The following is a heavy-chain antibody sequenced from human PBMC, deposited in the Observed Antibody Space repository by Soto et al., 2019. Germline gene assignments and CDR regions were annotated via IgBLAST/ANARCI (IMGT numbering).Heavy chain of an antibody. CDR3: AKDGPSNDFWSGYYGEGY. Sequence: GGSLRLSCAASGFTFSSYWMSWVRQAPGKGLEWVANIKQDGSEKYYVDSVKGRFTISRDNAKNSLYLQMNSLRAEDTAVYYCAKDGPSNDFWSGYYGEGYWGQGTLVTVSS. J-gene: IGHJ4*02. V-gene: IGHV3-7*03. CDR2: IKQDGSEK. CDR1: GFTFSSYW. D-gene: IGHD3-3*01.